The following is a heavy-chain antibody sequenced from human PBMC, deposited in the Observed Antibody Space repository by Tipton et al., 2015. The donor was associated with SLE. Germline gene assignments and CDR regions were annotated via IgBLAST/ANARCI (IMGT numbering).Heavy chain of an antibody. CDR1: GGSISTGGYY. V-gene: IGHV4-31*03. Sequence: TLSLTCTVSGGSISTGGYYWSWIRQHPGKGLEWIGYIYNSGGTDYNPSLKSRVTISLDASKSQFSLKLSSVTAADTAVYYCARVDGGYDQYYFGYWGQGTLVTVSS. J-gene: IGHJ4*02. CDR3: ARVDGGYDQYYFGY. D-gene: IGHD5-12*01. CDR2: IYNSGGT.